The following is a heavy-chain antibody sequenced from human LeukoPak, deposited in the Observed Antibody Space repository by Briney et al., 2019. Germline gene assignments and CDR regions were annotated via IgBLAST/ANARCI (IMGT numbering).Heavy chain of an antibody. CDR3: ARGDDYKSTLFDY. CDR2: ISYSVTT. Sequence: SETLSLACTVAGGSISSYYWNWIRQPPGKALEWIGYISYSVTTNYNPSLKSRFTMSVDTSKKQFSLRMTSATAADTAVYYCARGDDYKSTLFDYWGQGTLVTVSS. CDR1: GGSISSYY. D-gene: IGHD5-12*01. V-gene: IGHV4-59*01. J-gene: IGHJ4*02.